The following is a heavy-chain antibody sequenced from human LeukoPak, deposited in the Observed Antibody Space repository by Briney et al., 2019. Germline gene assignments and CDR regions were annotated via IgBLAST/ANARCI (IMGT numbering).Heavy chain of an antibody. D-gene: IGHD1-26*01. J-gene: IGHJ5*02. V-gene: IGHV3-74*03. CDR1: GFTFSNYW. Sequence: PGGSLRLSCAASGFTFSNYWMQWVRQAPGKGLVWVSRIKTDGTTTTYADSVEGRFTISRDNAKNTLYLEMNSLRAEDTAVYYCAKDRGSDFDPWGQGTLVTVSS. CDR2: IKTDGTTT. CDR3: AKDRGSDFDP.